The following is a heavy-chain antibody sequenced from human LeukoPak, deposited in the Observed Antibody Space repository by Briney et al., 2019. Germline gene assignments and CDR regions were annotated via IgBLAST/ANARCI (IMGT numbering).Heavy chain of an antibody. CDR2: IYYTGTT. Sequence: PSETLSLTCSVSRGSISTYYWNWIRQPPGKGLEWVGYIYYTGTTDYNPSLKSRVTMSVDTSKNQFSLKLSSVATADTAVYYCAREGHYYASGSGAFDIWGQGTMITVSS. CDR3: AREGHYYASGSGAFDI. CDR1: RGSISTYY. J-gene: IGHJ3*02. V-gene: IGHV4-59*01. D-gene: IGHD3-10*01.